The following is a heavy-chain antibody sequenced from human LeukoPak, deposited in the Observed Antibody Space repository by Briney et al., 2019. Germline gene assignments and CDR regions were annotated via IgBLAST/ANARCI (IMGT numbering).Heavy chain of an antibody. CDR3: ARVADFWSGYYYFDY. Sequence: GGSLRLSCAASGFTFSSYSMNWVRQAPGKGLEWVSSISSSSSYIYYADSVKGRFTISRDNAKNSLYLQMNSLRAEDTAVYYCARVADFWSGYYYFDYWGQGTLVTVSS. J-gene: IGHJ4*02. CDR2: ISSSSSYI. CDR1: GFTFSSYS. D-gene: IGHD3-3*01. V-gene: IGHV3-21*01.